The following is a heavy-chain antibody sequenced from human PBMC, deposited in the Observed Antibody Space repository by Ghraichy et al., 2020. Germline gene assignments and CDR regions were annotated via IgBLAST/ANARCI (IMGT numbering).Heavy chain of an antibody. CDR2: IKSKTDGGTT. Sequence: GGSLRLSCAASGFTFSNAWMSWVRQAPGKGLEWVGRIKSKTDGGTTDYAAPVKGRFTISRDDSKNTLYLQMNSLKTEDTAVYYCTARTDTYDFWSGYYGHIDYWGQGTLVTVSS. CDR3: TARTDTYDFWSGYYGHIDY. J-gene: IGHJ4*02. D-gene: IGHD3-3*01. CDR1: GFTFSNAW. V-gene: IGHV3-15*01.